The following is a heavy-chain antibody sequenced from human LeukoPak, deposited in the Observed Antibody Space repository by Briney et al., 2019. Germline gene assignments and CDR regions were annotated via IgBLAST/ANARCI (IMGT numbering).Heavy chain of an antibody. CDR1: GYTFTGYY. V-gene: IGHV1-46*01. J-gene: IGHJ4*02. CDR3: AREESGGYFDY. D-gene: IGHD2-8*02. CDR2: INPSGSNT. Sequence: VASVKVSCKASGYTFTGYYMHWVRQAPGQGLEWMGLINPSGSNTNCAQKFRGRVTMTRDTSATTVYMELSSLRSEDTAVYYCAREESGGYFDYGGQGTLVTVSS.